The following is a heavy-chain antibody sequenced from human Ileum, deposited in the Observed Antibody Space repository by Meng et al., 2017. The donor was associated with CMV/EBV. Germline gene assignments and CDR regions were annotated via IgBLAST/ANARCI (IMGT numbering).Heavy chain of an antibody. J-gene: IGHJ4*02. Sequence: SETLSPTCTVPGGSVSSFSYYWSWIRQPPGKGLEWIGSIHYSGNTIHNPSLKSRVAISLDPSKNQFSLKVKSVTAADTAVYYCGRAAGSTNLGFDYWGQGTLVTVSS. CDR1: GGSVSSFSYY. CDR2: IHYSGNT. CDR3: GRAAGSTNLGFDY. D-gene: IGHD2/OR15-2a*01. V-gene: IGHV4-61*01.